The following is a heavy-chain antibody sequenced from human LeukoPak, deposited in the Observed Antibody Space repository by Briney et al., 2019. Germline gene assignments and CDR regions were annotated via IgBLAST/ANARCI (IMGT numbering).Heavy chain of an antibody. CDR3: AKDRFGSGSYLPYYYYYMDV. CDR1: GFTFSSYA. D-gene: IGHD3-10*01. V-gene: IGHV3-23*01. Sequence: GGSLRLSCAASGFTFSSYAMSWVRQAPGKGLEWVSAIRGSGDRTHYADSVKGRFTISRDNSKNTLYLQMNSLRAEDTAVYYCAKDRFGSGSYLPYYYYYMDVWGKGTTVTISS. CDR2: IRGSGDRT. J-gene: IGHJ6*03.